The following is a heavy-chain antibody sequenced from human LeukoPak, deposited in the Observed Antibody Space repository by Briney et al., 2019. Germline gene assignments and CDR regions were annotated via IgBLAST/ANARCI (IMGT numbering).Heavy chain of an antibody. CDR1: GGSISSYY. CDR3: ARGDWGDDAFDI. CDR2: IYYSGST. J-gene: IGHJ3*02. V-gene: IGHV4-59*01. Sequence: PSETLSLTCTVSGGSISSYYWSWIRQPPGKGLEWIGYIYYSGSTNYNPSLKSRVTISVDTSKNQSSLKLSSVTAADTAVYYCARGDWGDDAFDIWGQGTMVTVSS. D-gene: IGHD3-16*01.